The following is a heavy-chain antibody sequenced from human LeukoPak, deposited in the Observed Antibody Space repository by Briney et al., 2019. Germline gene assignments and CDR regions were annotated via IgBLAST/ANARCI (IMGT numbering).Heavy chain of an antibody. D-gene: IGHD2-2*01. Sequence: GGSLRLSCAASGFTFSSYGMHWVRQAPGKGLEWVAVISYDGSNKYYADSVKGRFTISRDNSKNTLYLQMNSLRAEDTAVYYCAKEYCSSTSCYFDYWGQGTLVTVSS. J-gene: IGHJ4*02. CDR1: GFTFSSYG. CDR3: AKEYCSSTSCYFDY. V-gene: IGHV3-30*18. CDR2: ISYDGSNK.